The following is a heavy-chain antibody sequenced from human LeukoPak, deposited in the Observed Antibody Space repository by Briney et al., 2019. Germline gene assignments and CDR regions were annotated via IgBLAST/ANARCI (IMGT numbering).Heavy chain of an antibody. CDR2: IIPIFGTA. D-gene: IGHD5-24*01. Sequence: ASVKVSCKASGGTVSRYPIRWVRQAPGQGLEWMGGIIPIFGTANYAQKFQGRVTITADESTSTAYMELSSLRAEDMALYYCAKARRDGYNSWGIFDYWGQGTLVTVSS. CDR1: GGTVSRYP. V-gene: IGHV1-69*13. J-gene: IGHJ4*02. CDR3: AKARRDGYNSWGIFDY.